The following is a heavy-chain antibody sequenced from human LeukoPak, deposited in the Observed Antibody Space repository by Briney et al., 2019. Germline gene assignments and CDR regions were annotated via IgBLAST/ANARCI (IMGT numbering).Heavy chain of an antibody. CDR3: AKGGYYYDSSGYYPLDY. CDR1: AFTFDDYG. CDR2: INWNGGST. J-gene: IGHJ4*02. D-gene: IGHD3-22*01. Sequence: GGSLRLSCAASAFTFDDYGMSWVRQAPGKGLEWVSGINWNGGSTGYADSMKGRFTISRDNAKNSLYLQMNSLRAEDTALYYCAKGGYYYDSSGYYPLDYWGQGTLVTVSS. V-gene: IGHV3-20*04.